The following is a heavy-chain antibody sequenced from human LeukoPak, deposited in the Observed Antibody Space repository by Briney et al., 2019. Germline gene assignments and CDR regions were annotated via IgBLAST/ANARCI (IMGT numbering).Heavy chain of an antibody. Sequence: SVKVSCKASGGTFSSYAISWVRQAPGQGLEWMGGIIPIFGTANYAQKFQGRVTITTDESTSTAYMELSSLRSEDTAVYYCARSDIVVVPAAILQNWFDPWGQGTLVTVSS. D-gene: IGHD2-2*02. V-gene: IGHV1-69*05. CDR2: IIPIFGTA. CDR1: GGTFSSYA. CDR3: ARSDIVVVPAAILQNWFDP. J-gene: IGHJ5*02.